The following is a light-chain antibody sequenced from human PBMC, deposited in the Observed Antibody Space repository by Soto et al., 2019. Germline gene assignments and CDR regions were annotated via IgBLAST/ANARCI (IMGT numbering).Light chain of an antibody. CDR2: KVS. J-gene: IGKJ1*01. CDR3: MQGSHWPWT. CDR1: QSLVHSDGITY. Sequence: DVVMTQSPLSLPVTLGQPASISCRSSQSLVHSDGITYLTWFQQRPGQSPRRLLYKVSHRDSGVQDRFSGSGSGTDFTLKISRVEADDVGIYYCMQGSHWPWTFGQGTKVEMK. V-gene: IGKV2-30*02.